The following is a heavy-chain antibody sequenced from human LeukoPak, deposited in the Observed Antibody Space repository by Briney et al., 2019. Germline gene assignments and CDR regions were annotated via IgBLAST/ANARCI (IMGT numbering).Heavy chain of an antibody. V-gene: IGHV3-7*01. D-gene: IGHD6-13*01. Sequence: CAASGFTFSSYWMSWVRQAPGKGLEWVAHINQDESEKYYVDSVKGRFTISRDNAKNSLYLQMNSLRAEDTAVYYCXXXXXGLGAAAGTDDYWGQGTLVTVSS. CDR2: INQDESEK. CDR3: XXXXXGLGAAAGTDDY. CDR1: GFTFSSYW. J-gene: IGHJ4*02.